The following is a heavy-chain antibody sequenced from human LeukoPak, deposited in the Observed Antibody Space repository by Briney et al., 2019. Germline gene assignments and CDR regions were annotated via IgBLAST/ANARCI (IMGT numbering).Heavy chain of an antibody. J-gene: IGHJ5*02. CDR3: ARHVRYSSSWYSNWFDP. CDR1: GGSISSSSYY. D-gene: IGHD6-13*01. Sequence: SETLSLTCTVSGGSISSSSYYWGWIRQPPWKGLEWIGSIYYSGSTYYNPSLKSRVTISVDTSKNQFSLKLSSVTAADTAVYYCARHVRYSSSWYSNWFDPWGQGTLVTVSS. V-gene: IGHV4-39*01. CDR2: IYYSGST.